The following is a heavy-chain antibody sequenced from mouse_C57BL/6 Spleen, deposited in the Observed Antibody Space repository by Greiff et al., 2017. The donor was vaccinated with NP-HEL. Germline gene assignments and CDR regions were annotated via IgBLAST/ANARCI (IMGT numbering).Heavy chain of an antibody. CDR3: ARRTAQAMT. V-gene: IGHV1-50*01. Sequence: QVQLKQPGAELVKPGASVKLSCKASGYTFTSYWMQWVKQRPGQGLEWIGEIDPSDSYTNYNQKFKGKATLTVDTSSSTAYMQLSSLTSEDSAVYYCARRTAQAMTWGQGTTLTVSS. D-gene: IGHD3-2*02. J-gene: IGHJ2*01. CDR1: GYTFTSYW. CDR2: IDPSDSYT.